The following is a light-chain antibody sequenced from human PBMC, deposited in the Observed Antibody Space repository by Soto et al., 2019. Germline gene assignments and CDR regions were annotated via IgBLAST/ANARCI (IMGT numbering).Light chain of an antibody. J-gene: IGLJ1*01. CDR1: SSDVGGYNY. CDR3: SSYTSSNTDV. V-gene: IGLV2-14*01. Sequence: QSVLTQPASVSGSPGQSITISCTGASSDVGGYNYVSWFQQHPGKAPRLMIIEVTNRPSGVSNRFSGSKSGNTASLTISGLQAEDEADYYCSSYTSSNTDVFGTGTKLTVL. CDR2: EVT.